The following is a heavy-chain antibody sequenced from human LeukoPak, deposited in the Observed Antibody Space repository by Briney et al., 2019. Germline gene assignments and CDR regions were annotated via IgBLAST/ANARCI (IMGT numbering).Heavy chain of an antibody. J-gene: IGHJ1*01. D-gene: IGHD3-22*01. CDR3: ARDGVGYYDRSGYYYFQH. CDR1: GYTFTEYY. CDR2: INPNSGGT. V-gene: IGHV1-2*02. Sequence: ASVKVSCKACGYTFTEYYMHWVRQAPGQGLEWMGWINPNSGGTNYAQKFQGRVTMTRDTSISTAYMELSRLRSDDTAVYYCARDGVGYYDRSGYYYFQHWGQGTLVTVSS.